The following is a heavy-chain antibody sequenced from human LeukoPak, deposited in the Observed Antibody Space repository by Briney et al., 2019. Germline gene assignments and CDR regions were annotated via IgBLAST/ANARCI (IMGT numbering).Heavy chain of an antibody. CDR2: INHSGST. J-gene: IGHJ4*02. CDR3: ARESSDIVVVPAAIPYYFDY. V-gene: IGHV4-34*01. D-gene: IGHD2-2*02. Sequence: SETLSLTCAVYGGSFSGYYWSWIRQPPGKGLEWIGEINHSGSTNYNPSLKSRVTISVDTSKNQFSLKLSSVTAADTAVYYCARESSDIVVVPAAIPYYFDYWGQGTLVTVSS. CDR1: GGSFSGYY.